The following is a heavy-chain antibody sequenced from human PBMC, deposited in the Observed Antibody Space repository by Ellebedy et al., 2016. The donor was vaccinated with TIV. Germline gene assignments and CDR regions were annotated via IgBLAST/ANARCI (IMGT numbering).Heavy chain of an antibody. CDR2: MYYTGTT. Sequence: MPSETLSLTCTVSGGSIRGYYWSWVRQPPGKGLEWIGYMYYTGTTNYNPSLKSRVTISVDMSKNQFSLKLSSVTAADTGVYYCAIEHGRGWRTHLDYWGQGTLVTVSS. CDR3: AIEHGRGWRTHLDY. V-gene: IGHV4-59*01. D-gene: IGHD6-19*01. J-gene: IGHJ4*02. CDR1: GGSIRGYY.